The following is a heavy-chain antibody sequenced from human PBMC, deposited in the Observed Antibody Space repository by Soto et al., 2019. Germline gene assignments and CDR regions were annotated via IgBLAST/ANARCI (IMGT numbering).Heavy chain of an antibody. Sequence: GGSLRLSCEASGFIFTNFWMHRVRQVPGKGLVWVSRIDTSGSSTSYADSVKGRFTISRDNAKNTVSLQMNSLRAEDTGVYCCAKDSWYFDLWSQGSLVTVSS. CDR2: IDTSGSST. V-gene: IGHV3-74*01. CDR3: AKDSWYFDL. CDR1: GFIFTNFW. J-gene: IGHJ4*02. D-gene: IGHD6-13*01.